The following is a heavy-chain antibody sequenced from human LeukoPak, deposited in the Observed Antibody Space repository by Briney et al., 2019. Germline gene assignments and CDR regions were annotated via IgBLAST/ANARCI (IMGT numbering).Heavy chain of an antibody. D-gene: IGHD2-2*01. CDR1: GYTFTSYY. V-gene: IGHV1-46*01. J-gene: IGHJ5*02. CDR3: ARGPSDHCSSTSCHDWFDP. Sequence: ASVKVSCKASGYTFTSYYMHWVRQAPGQGLEWMGIINPSGGSTSYAQKFQGRVTMTRDTSTSTVYMELSSLRSEDTAVYYCARGPSDHCSSTSCHDWFDPWGQGTLVTVSS. CDR2: INPSGGST.